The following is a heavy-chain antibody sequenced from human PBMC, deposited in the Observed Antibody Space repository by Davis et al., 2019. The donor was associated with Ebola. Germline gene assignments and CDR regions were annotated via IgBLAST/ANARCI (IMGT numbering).Heavy chain of an antibody. D-gene: IGHD4-11*01. J-gene: IGHJ4*02. CDR3: ARDGVTTPFDY. CDR1: GYTFTGYY. V-gene: IGHV1-18*04. Sequence: ASVKVSCKASGYTFTGYYMHWVRQAPGQGLEWMGWISAYNGNTNYAQKLQGRVTMTTDTSTSTAYMELRSLRSDDTAVYYCARDGVTTPFDYWGQGTLVTVSS. CDR2: ISAYNGNT.